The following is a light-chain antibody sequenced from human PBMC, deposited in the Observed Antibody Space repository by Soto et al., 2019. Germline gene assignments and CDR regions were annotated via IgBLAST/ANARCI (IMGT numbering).Light chain of an antibody. Sequence: DIVMTQSPLSLPVTPGEPACISCRSSQSLLHSNGYNYLDWYLQKPGQSPQLLIYLGSNRASGVPDRFSGSGSGTDFTLKISRVEAEDVGVYYCMQALQTPSTFGQGTRLEIK. V-gene: IGKV2-28*01. CDR3: MQALQTPST. CDR1: QSLLHSNGYNY. J-gene: IGKJ5*01. CDR2: LGS.